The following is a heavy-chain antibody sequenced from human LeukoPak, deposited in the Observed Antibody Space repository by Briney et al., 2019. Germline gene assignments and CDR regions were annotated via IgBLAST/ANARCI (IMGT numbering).Heavy chain of an antibody. Sequence: GGSLRLSCEASEFTFSRYSMNWVRQAPGKGLEWVSSISSGSSFMYYADSVKGRFTISRDNAKNSLYLQMNSLRAKDTALYYCARDYYDSSGSSWFDPWGQGTLVTVSS. D-gene: IGHD3-22*01. J-gene: IGHJ5*02. CDR1: EFTFSRYS. CDR3: ARDYYDSSGSSWFDP. V-gene: IGHV3-21*01. CDR2: ISSGSSFM.